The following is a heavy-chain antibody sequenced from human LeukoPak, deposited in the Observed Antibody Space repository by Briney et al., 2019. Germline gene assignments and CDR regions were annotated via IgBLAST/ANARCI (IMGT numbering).Heavy chain of an antibody. J-gene: IGHJ3*02. CDR1: GFTFDDYA. CDR2: ISWNSGSI. CDR3: AREEAPAEGDDAFDI. Sequence: GGSLRLSCAASGFTFDDYAMHWVRQAPGKGLEWVSGISWNSGSIGYADSVKGRFTISRDNAKHTLYLQMNSLRVEDTAVYYCAREEAPAEGDDAFDIWGQGTMVTVSS. V-gene: IGHV3-9*01. D-gene: IGHD3-16*01.